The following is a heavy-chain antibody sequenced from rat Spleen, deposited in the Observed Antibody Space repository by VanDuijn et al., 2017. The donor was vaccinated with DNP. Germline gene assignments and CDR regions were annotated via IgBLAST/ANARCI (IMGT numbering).Heavy chain of an antibody. Sequence: EVQLQESGPGLVKPSQSLSLTCSVTAYSITTNYWGWIRKFPGNKMEWVGHINYSGGTSYNPSLQSRISITRDTSKNQFFLQLNSVTTEDTATYYCARWSDYFDYWGQGVMVTVSS. V-gene: IGHV3-1*01. J-gene: IGHJ2*01. CDR3: ARWSDYFDY. CDR2: INYSGGT. CDR1: AYSITTNY.